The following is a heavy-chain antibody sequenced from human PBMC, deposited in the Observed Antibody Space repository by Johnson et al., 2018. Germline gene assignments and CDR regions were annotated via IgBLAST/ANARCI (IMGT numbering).Heavy chain of an antibody. CDR1: GGTFSSYA. D-gene: IGHD4-11*01. V-gene: IGHV1-69*01. CDR3: AKGNRRSRGLGTTEGRLPWD. J-gene: IGHJ4*02. Sequence: QVQLVESGAEVKKPGSSVKVSCKASGGTFSSYAISWVRQAPGQGLEWMGGIIPTFGTANYAQKFQGRVTITADEPTSTAYMELSSLRSGETALYYCAKGNRRSRGLGTTEGRLPWDWGQGILVTVSS. CDR2: IIPTFGTA.